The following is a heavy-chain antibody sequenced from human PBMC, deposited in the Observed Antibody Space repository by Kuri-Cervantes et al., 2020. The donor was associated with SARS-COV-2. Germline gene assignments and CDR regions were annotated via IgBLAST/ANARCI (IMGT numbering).Heavy chain of an antibody. D-gene: IGHD2-2*01. V-gene: IGHV3-23*01. CDR3: AKSRSKFDY. Sequence: GESLKISCAASGFTFSSYSMNWVRQAPGKGLEWVSAISGSGGSTYYADSVKGRFTISRDNSKNTLYLQMNSLRAEDTAVYYCAKSRSKFDYWGQGTLVTVSS. CDR2: ISGSGGST. CDR1: GFTFSSYS. J-gene: IGHJ4*02.